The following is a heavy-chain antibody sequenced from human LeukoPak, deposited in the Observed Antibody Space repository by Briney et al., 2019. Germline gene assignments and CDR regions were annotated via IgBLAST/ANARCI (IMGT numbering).Heavy chain of an antibody. CDR3: ARVLYCSGGSCYLEENAFDI. CDR1: GGSISSYY. Sequence: PSETLSLTCTVSGGSISSYYWSWIRQPPGKGLEWIGFIYDSGSTNYNSSLKSRITISVDTSKNQFSLKLSSVTAADTAVYYCARVLYCSGGSCYLEENAFDIWGQGTMVTVSS. CDR2: IYDSGST. V-gene: IGHV4-59*01. J-gene: IGHJ3*02. D-gene: IGHD2-15*01.